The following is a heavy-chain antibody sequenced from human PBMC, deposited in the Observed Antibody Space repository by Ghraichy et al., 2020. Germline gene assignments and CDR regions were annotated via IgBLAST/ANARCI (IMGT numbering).Heavy chain of an antibody. V-gene: IGHV3-48*01. CDR2: ISGSSSSI. CDR1: GFTFSSHS. Sequence: GGSLRLSCGASGFTFSSHSMNWVRQAPGKGLEWVSYISGSSSSISYADSVKGRFTISRDNAKNSLYLQMNSLRAEDTAVYYCARGPIAPYYYDSSGYENWFDPWGQGTLVTVSS. CDR3: ARGPIAPYYYDSSGYENWFDP. J-gene: IGHJ5*02. D-gene: IGHD3-22*01.